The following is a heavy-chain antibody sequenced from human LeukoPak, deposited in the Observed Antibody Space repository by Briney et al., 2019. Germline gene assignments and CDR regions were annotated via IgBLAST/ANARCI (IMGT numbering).Heavy chain of an antibody. CDR3: AKDPYDFWSGYSLGYMDV. D-gene: IGHD3-3*01. CDR1: GFTFSSYW. V-gene: IGHV3-74*01. Sequence: GGSLRLSCAASGFTFSSYWMHWVRQAPGKGLVWVSRINTDGSSTSYADSVKGRFTISRDNAKNTLYLQMNSLRAEDTAVYYCAKDPYDFWSGYSLGYMDVWGKGTTVTVSS. J-gene: IGHJ6*03. CDR2: INTDGSST.